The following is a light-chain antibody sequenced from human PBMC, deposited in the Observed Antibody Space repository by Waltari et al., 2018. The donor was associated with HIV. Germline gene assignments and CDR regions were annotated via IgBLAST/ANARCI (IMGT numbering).Light chain of an antibody. Sequence: EILLSQSPGTLSLSPGDRATLPCRASQNIFNGYLAWYQQKPDQAPSLVVYGASSRATGIPDRFRGSGSGTDFSLTINRLEPEDFGVYYCQQYGSSPFTFGGGTKVEIK. CDR2: GAS. CDR1: QNIFNGY. CDR3: QQYGSSPFT. J-gene: IGKJ4*01. V-gene: IGKV3-20*01.